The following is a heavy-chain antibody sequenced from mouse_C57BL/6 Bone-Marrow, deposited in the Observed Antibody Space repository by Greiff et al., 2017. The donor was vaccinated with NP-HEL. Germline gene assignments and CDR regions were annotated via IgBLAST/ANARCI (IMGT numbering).Heavy chain of an antibody. CDR2: IYPGDGDT. V-gene: IGHV1-80*01. Sequence: VQLQQSGAELVKPGASVKISCKASGYAFSSYWMNWVKQRPGKGLEWIGQIYPGDGDTNYNGKFKGKATLTADKSSSTAYMQRSSLTSEDSAVYFGARSNYGSSYGDAMDYWGQGTSVTVSS. D-gene: IGHD1-1*01. CDR1: GYAFSSYW. CDR3: ARSNYGSSYGDAMDY. J-gene: IGHJ4*01.